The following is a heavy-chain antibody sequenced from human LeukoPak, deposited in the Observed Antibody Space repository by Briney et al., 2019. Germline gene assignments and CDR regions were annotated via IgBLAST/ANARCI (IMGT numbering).Heavy chain of an antibody. CDR2: ISSSSSTI. V-gene: IGHV3-48*04. J-gene: IGHJ4*02. CDR3: ARDTASAAGDY. Sequence: GGSLRLSCAASGFTFHNNGMSWVRQAPGKGLEWVSYISSSSSTIYYADSVKGRFTISRDNAKNSLYLQMNSLRAEDTAVYYCARDTASAAGDYWGQGTLVTVSS. CDR1: GFTFHNNG. D-gene: IGHD6-13*01.